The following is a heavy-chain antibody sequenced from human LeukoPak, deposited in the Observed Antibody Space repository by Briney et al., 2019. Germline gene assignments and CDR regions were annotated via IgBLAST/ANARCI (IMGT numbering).Heavy chain of an antibody. CDR2: INSDGSIT. J-gene: IGHJ6*02. D-gene: IGHD5-18*01. Sequence: GGSLRLSCAASGFTFTTYWMHWVRQAPGKGLVWVSHINSDGSITSYADSVKGRFTISRDNAKNTLYLQMNSLRAEDTAVYYCARDAVDTVNAVWGQGTTVTVSS. CDR3: ARDAVDTVNAV. CDR1: GFTFTTYW. V-gene: IGHV3-74*01.